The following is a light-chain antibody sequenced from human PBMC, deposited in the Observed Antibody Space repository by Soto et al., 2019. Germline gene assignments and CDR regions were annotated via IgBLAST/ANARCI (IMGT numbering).Light chain of an antibody. V-gene: IGKV3-20*01. Sequence: ETVLTQSPGTLSLSPGEGATLSCRASQTVKNDFLAWYQQRRGLPPRLLIFGASGRATGIPDRFSGSGSGTDFTLTISRLEPEDFAVYYCQQYGSSPYTFGLGTKLEIK. CDR3: QQYGSSPYT. CDR2: GAS. CDR1: QTVKNDF. J-gene: IGKJ2*01.